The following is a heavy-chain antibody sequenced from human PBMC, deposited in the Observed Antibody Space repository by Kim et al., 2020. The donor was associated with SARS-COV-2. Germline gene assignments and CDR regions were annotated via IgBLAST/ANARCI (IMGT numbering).Heavy chain of an antibody. CDR2: VYNGGTT. CDR1: SGSIGSYY. D-gene: IGHD1-1*01. J-gene: IGHJ4*02. CDR3: AKSMTSTTPLLDY. Sequence: SETLSLTCTVSSGSIGSYYWSWVRQPPGKGLEWIGHVYNGGTTNYNPLLKSRVTISVDTSKNQISLKLTSLSAADTATYYCAKSMTSTTPLLDYWGQGTLVTVSS. V-gene: IGHV4-59*13.